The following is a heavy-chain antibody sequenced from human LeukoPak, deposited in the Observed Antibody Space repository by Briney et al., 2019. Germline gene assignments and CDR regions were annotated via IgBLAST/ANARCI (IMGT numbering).Heavy chain of an antibody. J-gene: IGHJ4*02. CDR2: IYYSGST. CDR3: ARRGIAAAGDDDY. CDR1: VRPISSSSHY. V-gene: IGHV4-39*01. D-gene: IGHD6-13*01. Sequence: SETLSLTRTVSVRPISSSSHYWGTIRQPPGKGLEWIGSIYYSGSTYYNPSLKSRVTIFVDTSNNQFSLKLSSVTAADTAVYYCARRGIAAAGDDDYWGQGTLVTVSS.